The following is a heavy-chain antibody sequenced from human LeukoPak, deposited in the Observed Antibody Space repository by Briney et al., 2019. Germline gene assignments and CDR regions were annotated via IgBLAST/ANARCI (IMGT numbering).Heavy chain of an antibody. CDR2: IYPGDSDT. Sequence: GESLETSFKGSCYRFTSYWIGWVRPMRRKGPAWMGIIYPGDSDTRYSPSFQGQVTIPPDQSISTAYLQWGSPKASDPAMYYCARRYSSGWYIDYWGQGTLVTVSS. CDR1: CYRFTSYW. V-gene: IGHV5-51*01. J-gene: IGHJ4*02. D-gene: IGHD6-19*01. CDR3: ARRYSSGWYIDY.